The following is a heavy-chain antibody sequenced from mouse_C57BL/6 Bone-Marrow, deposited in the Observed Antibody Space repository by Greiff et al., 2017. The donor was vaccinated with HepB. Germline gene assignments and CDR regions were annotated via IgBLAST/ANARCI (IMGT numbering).Heavy chain of an antibody. CDR3: TGSSYDYYAMDY. Sequence: EVQRVESGGGLVQPGGSMKLSCAASGFTFSDAWMDWVRQSPEKGLEWVAEIRNKANNHATYYAESVKGRFTISRDDSKSSVYLQMNSLRAEDTGIYYCTGSSYDYYAMDYWGQGTSVTVSS. D-gene: IGHD1-1*01. CDR2: IRNKANNHAT. CDR1: GFTFSDAW. J-gene: IGHJ4*01. V-gene: IGHV6-6*01.